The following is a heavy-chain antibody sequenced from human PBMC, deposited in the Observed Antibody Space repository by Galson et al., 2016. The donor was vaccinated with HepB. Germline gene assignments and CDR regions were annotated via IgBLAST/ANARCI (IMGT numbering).Heavy chain of an antibody. D-gene: IGHD2-15*01. J-gene: IGHJ5*02. CDR3: AHRQSYCSGDSCYANWFDP. Sequence: PALVKPTQTLTLTCTFSGFSLSTTGVGVGWIRQPPGKALEWLALIYWDDDKRYSPSLKSRLTITKDTSKNQVVLTMTNMEPVDTATYYCAHRQSYCSGDSCYANWFDPWNQGTLVTVSS. CDR2: IYWDDDK. CDR1: GFSLSTTGVG. V-gene: IGHV2-5*02.